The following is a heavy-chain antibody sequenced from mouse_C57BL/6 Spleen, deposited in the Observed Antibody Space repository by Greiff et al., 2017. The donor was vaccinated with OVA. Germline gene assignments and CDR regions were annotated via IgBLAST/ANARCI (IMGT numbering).Heavy chain of an antibody. J-gene: IGHJ4*01. V-gene: IGHV1-26*01. CDR2: INPNNGGT. CDR1: GYTFTDYY. CDR3: ARAYYSNYRYYAMDY. D-gene: IGHD2-5*01. Sequence: EVKLQQSGPELVKPGASVKISCKASGYTFTDYYMNWVKQSHGKSLEWIGDINPNNGGTSYNQKFKGKATLTVDKSSSTAYMELRSLTSEDSAVYYCARAYYSNYRYYAMDYWGQGTSVTVSS.